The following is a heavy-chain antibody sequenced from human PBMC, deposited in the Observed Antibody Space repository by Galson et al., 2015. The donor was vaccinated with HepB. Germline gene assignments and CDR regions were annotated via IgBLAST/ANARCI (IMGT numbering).Heavy chain of an antibody. CDR2: IGIAGDT. D-gene: IGHD2-2*02. V-gene: IGHV3-13*01. J-gene: IGHJ6*02. CDR1: GFTFSTYD. Sequence: SLRLSCAASGFTFSTYDMHWVRQVTGEGLEWVSSIGIAGDTYYPGSVKGRFTISREDAKNSLYLQMNSLRAGDTAVYYCARGAAHCSSTSCYTNGPHYALDVWGQGTTVTVSS. CDR3: ARGAAHCSSTSCYTNGPHYALDV.